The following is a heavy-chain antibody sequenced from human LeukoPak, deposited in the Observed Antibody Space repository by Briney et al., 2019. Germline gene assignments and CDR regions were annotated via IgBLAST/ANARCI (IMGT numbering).Heavy chain of an antibody. CDR1: GGSISSYY. CDR3: GRRTFYDTLTGYKYWYFDL. V-gene: IGHV4-59*01. D-gene: IGHD3-9*01. CDR2: THYSGST. J-gene: IGHJ2*01. Sequence: SETLSLTCTVSGGSISSYYWSWIRQPPGKRLEWIGYTHYSGSTDKNPSLWSRVTISVDTSKNQISLKLSSVTAADTAVYYCGRRTFYDTLTGYKYWYFDLWGRGTLVTVSS.